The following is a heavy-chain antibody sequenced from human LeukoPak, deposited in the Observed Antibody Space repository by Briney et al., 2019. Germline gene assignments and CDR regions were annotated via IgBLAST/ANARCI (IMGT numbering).Heavy chain of an antibody. CDR1: GYRFTEYY. D-gene: IGHD2-15*01. J-gene: IGHJ4*02. Sequence: ASVKVSCKTSGYRFTEYYIHWVQQAPGKGLQWMGRVDPEDGDTVYGGKFQGRVSITADPSTDTAYMELRSLRSDDTAVYFCARVPSGYYDSWGQGTLVTVSS. CDR2: VDPEDGDT. V-gene: IGHV1-69-2*01. CDR3: ARVPSGYYDS.